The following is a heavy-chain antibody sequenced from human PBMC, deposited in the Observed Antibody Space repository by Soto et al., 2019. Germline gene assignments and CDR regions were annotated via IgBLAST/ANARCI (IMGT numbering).Heavy chain of an antibody. J-gene: IGHJ5*02. D-gene: IGHD2-2*01. CDR1: GGSISSYY. Sequence: SETLSLTCTVSGGSISSYYWCWIRQPPGKGLEWIGYIYYSGSTNYNPSLKSRVTISVDTSKNQFSLKLSSVTAADTAVYYCAREGSRYWFDPWGQGTPVTVSS. CDR2: IYYSGST. CDR3: AREGSRYWFDP. V-gene: IGHV4-59*01.